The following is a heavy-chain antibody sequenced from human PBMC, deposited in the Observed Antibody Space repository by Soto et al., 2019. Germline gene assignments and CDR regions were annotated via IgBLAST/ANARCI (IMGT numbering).Heavy chain of an antibody. V-gene: IGHV1-69*06. CDR2: IIPIFGTA. J-gene: IGHJ4*02. CDR1: GGTFSSYA. CDR3: AFGSAWLHSLFDY. Sequence: GASVKVSGKASGGTFSSYAISWVGQAPGQGLEWMGGIIPIFGTANYAQKFQGRVTITADKSTSTAYMALSSLRSEDTAVYSCAFGSAWLHSLFDYWGQGTLVTVSP. D-gene: IGHD2-15*01.